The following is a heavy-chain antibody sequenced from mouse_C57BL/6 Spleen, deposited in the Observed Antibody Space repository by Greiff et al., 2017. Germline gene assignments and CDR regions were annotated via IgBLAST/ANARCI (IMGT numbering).Heavy chain of an antibody. J-gene: IGHJ3*01. CDR1: GYTFTDHT. Sequence: QVQLQQSDAELVKPGASVKISCKVSGYTFTDHTIHWMKQRPEQGLEWIGYIYPRDGSTKYNEKFKVKATLTADKSSSTAYMQLNSLTSEDSAVXFCASFYYDYDEGFAYWGQGTLVTVSA. D-gene: IGHD2-4*01. CDR2: IYPRDGST. CDR3: ASFYYDYDEGFAY. V-gene: IGHV1-78*01.